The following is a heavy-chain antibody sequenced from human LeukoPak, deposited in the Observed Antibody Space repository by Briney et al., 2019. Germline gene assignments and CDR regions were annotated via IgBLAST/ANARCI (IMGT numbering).Heavy chain of an antibody. Sequence: PSETLSLTCAVYGGSFSGYYWSWIRQPPGKGLEWIGEINHSGSTNYNPSLKSRVTISVDTSKNQFSLKLSPVTAADTAVYYCARHFRTYYYGSGSYNWFDPWGQGTLVTVSS. J-gene: IGHJ5*02. CDR2: INHSGST. V-gene: IGHV4-34*01. CDR1: GGSFSGYY. CDR3: ARHFRTYYYGSGSYNWFDP. D-gene: IGHD3-10*01.